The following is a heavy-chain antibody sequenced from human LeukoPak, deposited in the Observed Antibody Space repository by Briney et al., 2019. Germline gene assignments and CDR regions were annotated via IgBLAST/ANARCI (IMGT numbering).Heavy chain of an antibody. CDR2: INPSGGST. J-gene: IGHJ5*02. D-gene: IGHD2-2*02. CDR1: GYTFTSYY. V-gene: IGHV1-46*01. CDR3: ARYIVVVPAAIGGWFDP. Sequence: ASVKVSCKASGYTFTSYYMHWVRQAPGQGLEWMGIINPSGGSTSYAQKSQGRVTMTRDTSTSTVYMELSSLRSEDTAVYYCARYIVVVPAAIGGWFDPWGQGTLVTVSS.